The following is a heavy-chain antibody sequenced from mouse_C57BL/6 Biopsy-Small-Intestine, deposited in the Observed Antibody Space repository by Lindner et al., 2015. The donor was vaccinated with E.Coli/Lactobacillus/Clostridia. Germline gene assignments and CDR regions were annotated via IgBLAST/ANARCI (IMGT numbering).Heavy chain of an antibody. CDR2: ISPVFGTA. J-gene: IGHJ2*01. V-gene: IGHV1-55*01. CDR3: ATRIPKKLEIGGNLLRTYFDY. Sequence: SVKVSCKASGGPFSSYLISWVRQAPGQGLEWMGGISPVFGTANYTQKFRGRVTITADKSTSTVYMELSSLRSEDTAVYYCATRIPKKLEIGGNLLRTYFDYWGQGTLVSVSS. CDR1: GGPFSSYL. D-gene: IGHD5-2*01.